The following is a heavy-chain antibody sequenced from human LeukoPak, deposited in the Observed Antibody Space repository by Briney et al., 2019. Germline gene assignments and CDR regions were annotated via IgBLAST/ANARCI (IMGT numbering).Heavy chain of an antibody. CDR2: IYSGGST. D-gene: IGHD6-13*01. CDR3: ARGESSPWFSWFEY. CDR1: GFSVSTNY. Sequence: GGSLRLSCAASGFSVSTNYMSWVRQAPGKGLEWVSIIYSGGSTYYADSVKGRFTISRDNSKNTLYLQMNSLRAEDTAVYYCARGESSPWFSWFEYWGQGTLVTVSS. J-gene: IGHJ4*02. V-gene: IGHV3-66*01.